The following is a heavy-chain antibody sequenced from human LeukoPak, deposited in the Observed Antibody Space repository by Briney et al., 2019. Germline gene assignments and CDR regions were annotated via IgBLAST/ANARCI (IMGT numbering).Heavy chain of an antibody. V-gene: IGHV1-69*13. CDR1: GGTFSSYA. D-gene: IGHD3-9*01. CDR3: ARGGLRYFDWLYWFDP. J-gene: IGHJ5*02. CDR2: IIPIFGTA. Sequence: GASVKVSCKASGGTFSSYAISWVRQAPGQGLEWMGGIIPIFGTANYAQKFQGRVTITADESTSTAYMELSSLRSEDTAVYYCARGGLRYFDWLYWFDPWGQGTLVTVPS.